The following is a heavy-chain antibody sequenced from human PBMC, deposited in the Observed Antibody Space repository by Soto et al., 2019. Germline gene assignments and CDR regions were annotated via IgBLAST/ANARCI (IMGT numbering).Heavy chain of an antibody. J-gene: IGHJ6*02. V-gene: IGHV3-74*01. Sequence: GGSLRLSCAASEFAFNTYWMHWVRQVPGKGLEWVSRINGDGITRTYADSVKGRFTISRDNAENILYLQMNSLRAEDTAVYYCARDKAYGLDVWGQGTTVTSP. CDR3: ARDKAYGLDV. CDR1: EFAFNTYW. CDR2: INGDGITR.